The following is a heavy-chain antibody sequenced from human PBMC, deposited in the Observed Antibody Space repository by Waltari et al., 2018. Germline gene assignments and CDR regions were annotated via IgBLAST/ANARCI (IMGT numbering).Heavy chain of an antibody. D-gene: IGHD1-1*01. CDR1: GFSVTSNY. V-gene: IGHV3-53*01. J-gene: IGHJ4*02. Sequence: EVQLVESGGGLIQPGGSLRLYCAVSGFSVTSNYLTWLRQAPGKGLEWVAVLYSVGGTYYTDSVKGRFTISRDNSNNTLDLQMTGLRADDTSVYFCARLKQLVYYFDSWGQGTQVTVSS. CDR2: LYSVGGT. CDR3: ARLKQLVYYFDS.